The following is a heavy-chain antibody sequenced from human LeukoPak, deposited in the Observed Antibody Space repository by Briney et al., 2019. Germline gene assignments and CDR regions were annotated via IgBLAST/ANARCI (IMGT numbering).Heavy chain of an antibody. Sequence: ASVKVSCKASGYTFTSYGISWVRQAPGQGLEWMGWISAYNGNTNYAQKLQGRVTMTTDTSTSTAHMELRSLRSDDTAVYYCARDRTYYDYVWGSYRPFGFGYWGQGTLVTVSS. CDR3: ARDRTYYDYVWGSYRPFGFGY. CDR1: GYTFTSYG. J-gene: IGHJ4*02. CDR2: ISAYNGNT. D-gene: IGHD3-16*02. V-gene: IGHV1-18*01.